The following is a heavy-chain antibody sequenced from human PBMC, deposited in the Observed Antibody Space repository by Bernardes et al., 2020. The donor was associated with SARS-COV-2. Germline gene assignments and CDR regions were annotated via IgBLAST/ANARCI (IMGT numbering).Heavy chain of an antibody. Sequence: GASLKISCKGSGYSFTRYWIGWVRPKPGKGLEWMGIIYPGDSDTRYSPSFQGQVTISADKSISTAYLQWSSLKASDTAMYYCARQGDYGSYNWFDPWGQGTLVTVSS. CDR2: IYPGDSDT. V-gene: IGHV5-51*01. CDR3: ARQGDYGSYNWFDP. J-gene: IGHJ5*02. D-gene: IGHD4-17*01. CDR1: GYSFTRYW.